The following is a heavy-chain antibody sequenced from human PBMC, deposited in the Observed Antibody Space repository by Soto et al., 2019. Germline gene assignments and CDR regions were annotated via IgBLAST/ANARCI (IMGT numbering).Heavy chain of an antibody. J-gene: IGHJ4*02. D-gene: IGHD3-3*01. V-gene: IGHV3-11*01. CDR2: ISSSGSTI. CDR3: ARDRDFWSGYYRYFGY. Sequence: GGSLRLSCAASGFTFSDYYMSWIRQAPGKGLEWVSYISSSGSTIYYADSVKGRFTISRDNAKNSLYLQMNSLRAEDTAVYYCARDRDFWSGYYRYFGYWGQGTLVTVSS. CDR1: GFTFSDYY.